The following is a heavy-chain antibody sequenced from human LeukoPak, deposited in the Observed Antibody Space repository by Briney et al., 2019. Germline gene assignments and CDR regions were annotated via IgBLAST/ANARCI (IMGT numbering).Heavy chain of an antibody. D-gene: IGHD1-26*01. CDR3: AREWGVGATWDY. CDR1: GFTFSSYS. CDR2: ITRSNYI. J-gene: IGHJ4*02. V-gene: IGHV3-21*01. Sequence: GGSLRLSCAASGFTFSSYSMNWVRQAPGKGLEWVSSITRSNYIYYADSVKGRFTISRDNAKNSLYLQMNSLRAEDTAVYYCAREWGVGATWDYWGQGTLVTVSS.